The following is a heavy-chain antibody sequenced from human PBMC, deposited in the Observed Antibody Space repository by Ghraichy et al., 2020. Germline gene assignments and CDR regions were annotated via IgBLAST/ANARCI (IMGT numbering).Heavy chain of an antibody. Sequence: GGSLRLSCAASGFTFNNYGMHWVRQAPGKGLEWVALIWYDGGSKYYADSVEGRFTISRDKSKKTLYLQMDSLRVEDTAVYYCARASPENVATGPGDYWGQGTLVTVSS. CDR1: GFTFNNYG. V-gene: IGHV3-33*01. D-gene: IGHD1-14*01. CDR3: ARASPENVATGPGDY. CDR2: IWYDGGSK. J-gene: IGHJ4*02.